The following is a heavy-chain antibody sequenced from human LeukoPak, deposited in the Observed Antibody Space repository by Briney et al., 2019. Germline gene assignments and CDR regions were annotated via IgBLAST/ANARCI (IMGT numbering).Heavy chain of an antibody. J-gene: IGHJ3*01. CDR1: AFTFGDYS. Sequence: GGSLRLSCAASAFTFGDYSMSWARQAPGKGLEWISYIDTTTSVVYYGDSVMGRFTISRDNAKNSLFLQMSNLRDEDTAVYFCAKEDDSWGPNNLDLWGQGTMVTVSS. CDR3: AKEDDSWGPNNLDL. CDR2: IDTTTSVV. V-gene: IGHV3-48*02. D-gene: IGHD7-27*01.